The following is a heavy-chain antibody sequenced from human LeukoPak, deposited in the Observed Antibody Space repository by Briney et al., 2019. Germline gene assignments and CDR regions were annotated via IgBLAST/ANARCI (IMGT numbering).Heavy chain of an antibody. CDR3: ARGGYDFWSGYYTGRFWFDP. J-gene: IGHJ5*02. D-gene: IGHD3-3*01. CDR1: GGSFSGYY. V-gene: IGHV4-34*01. Sequence: PSETLSLTCAVYGGSFSGYYWSWIRQPPGKGLEWIGEINHSGSTNYNPSLKSRVTISVDTSKNQFSLKLSSVTAADTAVYYCARGGYDFWSGYYTGRFWFDPWGQRTLVTVSS. CDR2: INHSGST.